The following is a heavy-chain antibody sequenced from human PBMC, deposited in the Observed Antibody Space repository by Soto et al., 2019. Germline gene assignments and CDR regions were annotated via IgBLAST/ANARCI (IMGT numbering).Heavy chain of an antibody. V-gene: IGHV1-3*01. CDR3: AIPSVGYSYGQY. CDR1: GYTFTSYA. D-gene: IGHD5-18*01. CDR2: INAGNGNT. J-gene: IGHJ4*02. Sequence: ASVKVSCKASGYTFTSYAMHWVRQAPGQRLEWMGWINAGNGNTKYSQKFQGRVTITRDTSASTAYMELSSLRSEDTAVYYRAIPSVGYSYGQYWGQGTLVTVSS.